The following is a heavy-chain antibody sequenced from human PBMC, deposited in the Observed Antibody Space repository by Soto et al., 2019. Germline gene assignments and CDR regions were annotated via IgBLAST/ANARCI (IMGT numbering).Heavy chain of an antibody. V-gene: IGHV5-10-1*01. D-gene: IGHD6-19*01. J-gene: IGHJ6*02. CDR3: ASRNSSGWYYGMDV. CDR2: IDPSDSYT. Sequence: PGESLKISCKGSGYSFNSYWISWVRQMPGKGLEWMGRIDPSDSYTNYSPSFQGHVTISADKSISTAYLQWSSLKASDTAMYYCASRNSSGWYYGMDVWSQGTTVTVSS. CDR1: GYSFNSYW.